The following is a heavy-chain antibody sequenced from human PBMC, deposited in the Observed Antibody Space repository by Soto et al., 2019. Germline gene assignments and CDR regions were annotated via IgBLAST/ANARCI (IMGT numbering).Heavy chain of an antibody. V-gene: IGHV1-69*01. J-gene: IGHJ2*01. D-gene: IGHD6-13*01. CDR2: IIPIFGTP. CDR3: ARGIPSPGQDWYFGL. Sequence: QVQVVQSGAEVKKPGSSVKVSCKASGGTFSNYAINWVRQAPGQGLEWMGGIIPIFGTPNYDQKFQDRVTITADESTTTAYMELSNLKSEDTAVYYCARGIPSPGQDWYFGLWGRGTLVTVSS. CDR1: GGTFSNYA.